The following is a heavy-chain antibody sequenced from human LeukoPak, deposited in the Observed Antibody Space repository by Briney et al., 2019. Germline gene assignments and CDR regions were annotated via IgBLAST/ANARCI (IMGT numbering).Heavy chain of an antibody. CDR3: ARWGVPIYYYYMDV. J-gene: IGHJ6*03. CDR1: GFTFSSYS. CDR2: ISSSSSPI. D-gene: IGHD3-16*01. Sequence: GGSLRLSCAASGFTFSSYSMNWVRQAPGKGLEWVSSISSSSSPIYYADSVKGRFTISRDNAKHSLYLQMNSLRAEDTAVYYCARWGVPIYYYYMDVWGKGTTVTVSS. V-gene: IGHV3-48*01.